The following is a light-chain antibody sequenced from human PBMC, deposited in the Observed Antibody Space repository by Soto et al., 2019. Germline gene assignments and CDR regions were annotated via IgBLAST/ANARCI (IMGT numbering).Light chain of an antibody. CDR3: QQYDRSVIT. Sequence: EIVLTQSPGTLSLSPGERATLSCRASQSVTSSFLSWYQQKRGQAPRLLMFGASSRATGIPDRFSGSGSGTDFTLTIYRLEPEDFAVYYCQQYDRSVITFGPGTKVDIK. J-gene: IGKJ3*01. V-gene: IGKV3-20*01. CDR1: QSVTSSF. CDR2: GAS.